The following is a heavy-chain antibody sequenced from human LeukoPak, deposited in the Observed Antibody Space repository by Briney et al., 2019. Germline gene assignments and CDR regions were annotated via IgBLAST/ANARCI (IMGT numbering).Heavy chain of an antibody. Sequence: SETLSLTCTVSGGSISSYYWSWIRQPPGKGLEWIGYIYYSGSTNYNPSLKSRVTISVDTSKNQFSLKLSSVTAADTAVYYCARRRVTGTTLGTVYAFDIWGQGTMVTVSS. CDR1: GGSISSYY. V-gene: IGHV4-59*08. CDR2: IYYSGST. J-gene: IGHJ3*02. D-gene: IGHD1-20*01. CDR3: ARRRVTGTTLGTVYAFDI.